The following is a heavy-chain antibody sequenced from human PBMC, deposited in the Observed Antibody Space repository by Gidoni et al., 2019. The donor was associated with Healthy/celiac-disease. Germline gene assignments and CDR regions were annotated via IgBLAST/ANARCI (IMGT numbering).Heavy chain of an antibody. CDR3: ARPGYDVRYFDL. Sequence: QVQLQQWCAGLLKPSETLSLTCAVDGGSFSGYYWSWIRQSPGKGLEWIGEINHSGSTNYNPSLKSRVTISVDTSKNQFSLKLSSVTAADTAVYYCARPGYDVRYFDLWGRGTLVTVSS. J-gene: IGHJ2*01. CDR2: INHSGST. D-gene: IGHD5-12*01. V-gene: IGHV4-34*01. CDR1: GGSFSGYY.